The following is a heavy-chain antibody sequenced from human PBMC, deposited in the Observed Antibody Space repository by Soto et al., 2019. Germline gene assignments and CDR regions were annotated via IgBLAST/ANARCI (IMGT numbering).Heavy chain of an antibody. D-gene: IGHD2-8*02. CDR3: ARSDSTGYYYYYGMDV. V-gene: IGHV2-70*12. J-gene: IGHJ6*02. CDR2: IDWDDDE. CDR1: GFSLITSGVC. Sequence: SGPTLVNPTQSLTLTCTFSGFSLITSGVCVSWIRQPPGKALEWLARIDWDDDEYYSASLKTRLTISKDTSKNQVVLTMTNMDPVDTATYYCARSDSTGYYYYYGMDVWGQGTTVTVSS.